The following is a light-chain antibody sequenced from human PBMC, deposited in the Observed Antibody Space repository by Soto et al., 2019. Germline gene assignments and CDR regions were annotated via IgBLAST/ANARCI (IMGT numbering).Light chain of an antibody. J-gene: IGLJ3*02. CDR3: CSYTTTSTWL. CDR1: SSDVGTFNL. V-gene: IGLV2-14*02. CDR2: EGT. Sequence: QSALTQPASVSGFLGQSITMSCTGSSSDVGTFNLVSWFQQHPGKAPKLLIFEGTKRPSGVSDRFSGSKSGNTASLTISGLQAEDEADYYCCSYTTTSTWLFGAGTKVTVL.